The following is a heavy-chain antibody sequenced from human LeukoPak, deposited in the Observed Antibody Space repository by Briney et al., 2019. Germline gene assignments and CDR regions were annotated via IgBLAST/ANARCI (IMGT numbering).Heavy chain of an antibody. V-gene: IGHV3-23*01. CDR3: AKGVRYFDWFDH. J-gene: IGHJ5*02. CDR2: ITGSGGTT. CDR1: GFTLGTYA. D-gene: IGHD3-9*01. Sequence: GGSLRLSCAASGFTLGTYAMTWVRQAPGKGLEWVSTITGSGGTTYYTDSVRGRFTVSRDNSKNTLYLQMNSLRAEDTAVYYCAKGVRYFDWFDHWGQGTLVTVSS.